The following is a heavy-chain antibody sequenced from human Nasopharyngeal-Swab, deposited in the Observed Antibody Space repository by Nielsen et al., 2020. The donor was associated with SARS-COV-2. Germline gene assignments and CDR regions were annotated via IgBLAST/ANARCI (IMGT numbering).Heavy chain of an antibody. Sequence: GSLKISCAASGFPFSSYGMYWVRQAPGKGLEWVAVISYDGSNKYYADSVKGRFTISRDNSKNTLYLQMNSLRAEDTAVYYCAKDRTILGYCSSTSCYAFDIWGQGTMVTVSS. CDR2: ISYDGSNK. J-gene: IGHJ3*02. CDR1: GFPFSSYG. CDR3: AKDRTILGYCSSTSCYAFDI. V-gene: IGHV3-30*18. D-gene: IGHD2-2*01.